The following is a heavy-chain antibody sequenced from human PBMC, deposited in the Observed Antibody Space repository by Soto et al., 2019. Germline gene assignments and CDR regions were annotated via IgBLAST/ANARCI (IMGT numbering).Heavy chain of an antibody. CDR3: ARGAAAGHFDY. CDR2: ISSSGSTI. J-gene: IGHJ4*02. V-gene: IGHV3-48*01. CDR1: GFTFSSYT. D-gene: IGHD6-13*01. Sequence: EVQLVESGGGLVQPGGSLRLSCAASGFTFSSYTINWVRQAPGKGLEWLSSISSSGSTIYYADSVKGRFTFSRDNAKNPLYFQMNSLRAEDTAVYYCARGAAAGHFDYWGQGTLVTVSS.